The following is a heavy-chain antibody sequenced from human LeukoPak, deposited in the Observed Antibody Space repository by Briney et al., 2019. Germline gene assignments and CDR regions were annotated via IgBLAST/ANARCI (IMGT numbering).Heavy chain of an antibody. D-gene: IGHD5-12*01. CDR2: VYYSGST. CDR1: GGSISSYY. Sequence: SETLSLTCTVSGGSISSYYWSWIRQPPGKGPEWIGYVYYSGSTNYNPSLKSRVTISVDTSKKQFSLKLSSVTAADTAVYYCARSSDYDLGSLDYWGQGALVTVSS. CDR3: ARSSDYDLGSLDY. J-gene: IGHJ4*02. V-gene: IGHV4-59*01.